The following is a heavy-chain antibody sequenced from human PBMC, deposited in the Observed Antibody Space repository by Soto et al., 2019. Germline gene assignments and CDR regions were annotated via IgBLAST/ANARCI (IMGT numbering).Heavy chain of an antibody. J-gene: IGHJ4*02. Sequence: GGSLRLSCAASGFTIGDFWMSWVRQAPGKGMEWVASIKKDGSEKYYVGSVKVRFTISRDSAKNLLYLQMDNLRGEDTAVYYCARTVVVVVPDNFDHWGQGTLVTVSS. V-gene: IGHV3-7*01. CDR1: GFTIGDFW. CDR2: IKKDGSEK. D-gene: IGHD3-22*01. CDR3: ARTVVVVVPDNFDH.